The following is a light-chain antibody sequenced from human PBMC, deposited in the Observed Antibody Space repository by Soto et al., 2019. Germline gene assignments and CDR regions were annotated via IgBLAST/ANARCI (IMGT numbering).Light chain of an antibody. J-gene: IGKJ5*01. CDR1: QSVSSNF. CDR2: GAS. Sequence: EVVMRQSPSTLSVSPGEGATLSCRASQSVSSNFLAWYQQKPGQAPMLLISGASIRATGIPDRFRGSESGTDFTLTISSLEPEDFAVYYCQQYCISPLTFGQGTRLDIK. CDR3: QQYCISPLT. V-gene: IGKV3-20*01.